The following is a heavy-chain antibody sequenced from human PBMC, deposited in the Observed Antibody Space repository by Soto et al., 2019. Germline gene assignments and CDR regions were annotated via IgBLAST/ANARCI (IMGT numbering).Heavy chain of an antibody. Sequence: QVQLVESGGGVVQPGRSLRLSCAASGFTFSSYAMHWVRQAPGKGLEWVAVISYDGSNKYYADSVKGRFTISRDNSKNTLYVQMNSLRAEDTAVYYCARVLLSAAATHFDYWGQGTLVTVSS. V-gene: IGHV3-30-3*01. CDR1: GFTFSSYA. CDR2: ISYDGSNK. CDR3: ARVLLSAAATHFDY. J-gene: IGHJ4*02. D-gene: IGHD6-13*01.